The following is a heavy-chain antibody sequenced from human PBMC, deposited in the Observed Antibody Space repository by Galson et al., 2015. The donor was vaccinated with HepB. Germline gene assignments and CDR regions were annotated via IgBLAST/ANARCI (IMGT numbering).Heavy chain of an antibody. CDR1: GYTFSTYT. Sequence: SVKVSCKASGYTFSTYTMHWVRQAPGQRLEWMGWIYVGNGKTKYSQKLQGRVTITRDTSASTAYMELSSLRSEDTAVYYCARGDSSGWPDYYYKGMDVWGQGTTVTVSS. CDR3: ARGDSSGWPDYYYKGMDV. V-gene: IGHV1-3*01. D-gene: IGHD3-22*01. J-gene: IGHJ6*02. CDR2: IYVGNGKT.